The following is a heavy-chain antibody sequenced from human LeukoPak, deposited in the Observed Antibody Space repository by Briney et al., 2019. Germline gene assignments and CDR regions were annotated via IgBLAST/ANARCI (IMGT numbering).Heavy chain of an antibody. V-gene: IGHV3-23*01. CDR1: GFTFSNYW. CDR2: ISGSGGST. J-gene: IGHJ4*02. CDR3: AKDTRIGYYYDSSGYTPLGYFDY. Sequence: PGGSLRLSCAASGFTFSNYWMSWVRQAPGKGLEWVSAISGSGGSTYYADSVKGRFTISRDNSKNTLYLQMNSLRAEDTAVYYCAKDTRIGYYYDSSGYTPLGYFDYWGQGTLVTVSS. D-gene: IGHD3-22*01.